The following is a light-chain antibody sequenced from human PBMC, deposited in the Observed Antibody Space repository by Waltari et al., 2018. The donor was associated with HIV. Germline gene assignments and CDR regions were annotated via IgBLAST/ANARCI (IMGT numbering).Light chain of an antibody. Sequence: YGLTLAPSVSVSPGQTAYISCSGDELGDKYASWYQHKPGQSPVLVIYQDNKRPSGIPERFSGSNSGNTATLTISGTQAMDEADYYCQAWDKTVVFGGGTKLTV. V-gene: IGLV3-1*01. CDR3: QAWDKTVV. CDR1: ELGDKY. J-gene: IGLJ2*01. CDR2: QDN.